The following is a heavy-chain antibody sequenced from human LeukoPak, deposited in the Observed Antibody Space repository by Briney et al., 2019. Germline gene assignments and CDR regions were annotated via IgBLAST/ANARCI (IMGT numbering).Heavy chain of an antibody. CDR1: GFTFSSYA. CDR3: ANLLTDY. D-gene: IGHD3-9*01. J-gene: IGHJ4*02. CDR2: ISGSGGRT. Sequence: GGSLRLSCAASGFTFSSYAMSWVRQAPGKGLEWVSEISGSGGRTYYADSVKGRFTISRDNPKNTLYLHMNSLRAEDTAVYYCANLLTDYWGQGTLVTVSS. V-gene: IGHV3-23*01.